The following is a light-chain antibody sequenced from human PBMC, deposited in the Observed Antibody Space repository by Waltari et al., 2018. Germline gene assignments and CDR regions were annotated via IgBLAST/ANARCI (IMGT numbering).Light chain of an antibody. CDR2: DVN. CDR3: SSFTRSATRV. J-gene: IGLJ3*02. V-gene: IGLV2-14*03. CDR1: SIDVGDNDS. Sequence: QSALTQPASVSGSPGRSITISCPGTSIDVGDNDSVSWYQHHPGKAPKLIIYDVNKRPSGVSNRFSGSKSGNTASLTVSGLQAEDEADYYCSSFTRSATRVFGGGTKLTVL.